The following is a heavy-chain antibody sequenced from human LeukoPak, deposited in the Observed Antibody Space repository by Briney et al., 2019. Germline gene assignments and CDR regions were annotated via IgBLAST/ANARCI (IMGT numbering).Heavy chain of an antibody. D-gene: IGHD3-10*01. J-gene: IGHJ4*02. Sequence: GASVKVSCKASGGTFSSYAISWVRQAPGQGLEWMGGIIPIFGTANYAQKFQGRVTITADESTSAVYMELSSLRSEDTAVYYCARDSEVRRNLWHYWGQGTLVTVSS. V-gene: IGHV1-69*13. CDR2: IIPIFGTA. CDR3: ARDSEVRRNLWHY. CDR1: GGTFSSYA.